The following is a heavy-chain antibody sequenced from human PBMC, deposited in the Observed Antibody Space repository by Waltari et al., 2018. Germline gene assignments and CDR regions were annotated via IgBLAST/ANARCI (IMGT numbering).Heavy chain of an antibody. CDR3: ARRSGYYDL. CDR2: LYYTGTP. CDR1: GGSISSSSYS. V-gene: IGHV4-39*07. D-gene: IGHD3-3*01. Sequence: QLQLQESGPGLLKPSATLSPTCTVSGGSISSSSYSWGWIRQPPGKGLEWIADLYYTGTPYYNPSLKSRVTISVDTSRNQFSLKLSSVTAADTAVYFCARRSGYYDLWGQGTMVTVSS. J-gene: IGHJ3*01.